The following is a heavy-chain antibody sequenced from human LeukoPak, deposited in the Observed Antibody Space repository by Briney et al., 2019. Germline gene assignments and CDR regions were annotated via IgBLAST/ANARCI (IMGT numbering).Heavy chain of an antibody. Sequence: PGGSLRLSCAASGFAFSSYGMHWVRQAPGKGLEWVAVISYDGSKKYYADSVKGRFTISRDNSKNTLYLQMNSLRAEDAAVHYCAKGWYYYDYWGQGTLVTVSS. CDR1: GFAFSSYG. CDR3: AKGWYYYDY. D-gene: IGHD1-14*01. CDR2: ISYDGSKK. J-gene: IGHJ4*02. V-gene: IGHV3-30*18.